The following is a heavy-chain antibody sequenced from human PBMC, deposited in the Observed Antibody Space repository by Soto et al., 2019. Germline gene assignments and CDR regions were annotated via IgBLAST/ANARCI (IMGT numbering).Heavy chain of an antibody. CDR1: GFTFSHYW. J-gene: IGHJ6*02. V-gene: IGHV3-74*01. CDR3: ARAGGYCSGGVCTHYYFYGMDI. Sequence: GGSLRLSCAASGFTFSHYWMHWVRQAPGMGLVWVSRINSDGSSTNYADSVKGRFTISRDNTKNTLYLQMNSLRAEDTAVYYCARAGGYCSGGVCTHYYFYGMDIWGQGTTVTVSS. CDR2: INSDGSST. D-gene: IGHD2-8*02.